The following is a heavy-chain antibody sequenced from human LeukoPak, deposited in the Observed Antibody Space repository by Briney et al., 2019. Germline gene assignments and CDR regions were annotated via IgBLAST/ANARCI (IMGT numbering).Heavy chain of an antibody. CDR1: GFTFSSHG. CDR2: ISSSSSYI. CDR3: AREYYYDSSDYATFNFDH. Sequence: GGTLRLSCAASGFTFSSHGMSWVRQAPGKGLEWVSSISSSSSYIYYADSVKGRFTITRDNAKNSLYLQMSSLRAEDTALYYCAREYYYDSSDYATFNFDHWGQGTQVTVSS. J-gene: IGHJ4*02. D-gene: IGHD3-22*01. V-gene: IGHV3-21*01.